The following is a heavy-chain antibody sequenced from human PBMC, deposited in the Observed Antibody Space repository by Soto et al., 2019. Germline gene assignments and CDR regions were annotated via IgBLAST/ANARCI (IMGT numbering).Heavy chain of an antibody. D-gene: IGHD3-22*01. V-gene: IGHV1-69*13. J-gene: IGHJ3*02. CDR2: IIPIFGTA. CDR3: ATWKNPLYYDSSGYPLGAFDI. CDR1: GGTFSSYA. Sequence: WASVKVSCKASGGTFSSYAISWVRQAPGQGLEWMGGIIPIFGTANYAQKFQGRVTITADESTSTAYMELSSLRSEDTAVYYCATWKNPLYYDSSGYPLGAFDIWGQGTMVTLSS.